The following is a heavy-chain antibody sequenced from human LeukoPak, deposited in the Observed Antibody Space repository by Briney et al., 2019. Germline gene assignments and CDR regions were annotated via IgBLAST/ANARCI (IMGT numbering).Heavy chain of an antibody. Sequence: KPSETLSLTCTVSGGSISSNNYYWGWIRQPPGKGLEWIGSIHYSGSTYYNPSLKSRVTISIDTSKNQFSLKLSSVTAADTAVYYCASLGWYDYYFDYWGQGTLVSVSS. CDR3: ASLGWYDYYFDY. CDR1: GGSISSNNYY. J-gene: IGHJ4*02. CDR2: IHYSGST. V-gene: IGHV4-39*07. D-gene: IGHD6-19*01.